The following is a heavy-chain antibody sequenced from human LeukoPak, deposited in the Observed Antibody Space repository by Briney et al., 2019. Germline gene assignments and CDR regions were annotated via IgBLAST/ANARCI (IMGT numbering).Heavy chain of an antibody. CDR1: GYTFTSYG. V-gene: IGHV1-18*01. CDR3: ARATYYYGSGAYYAY. D-gene: IGHD3-10*01. J-gene: IGHJ4*02. CDR2: ISAYNGNT. Sequence: ASVKVSCKASGYTFTSYGISWVRQAPGQGLEWMGWISAYNGNTNYAQKLQGRVTMTRDTSTSTVYMELSSLRSEDTAVYYCARATYYYGSGAYYAYWGQGTLVTVSS.